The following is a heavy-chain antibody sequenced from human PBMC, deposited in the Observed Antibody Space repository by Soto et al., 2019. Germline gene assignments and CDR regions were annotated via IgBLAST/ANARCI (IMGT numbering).Heavy chain of an antibody. CDR2: IYYSGST. V-gene: IGHV4-39*01. CDR1: VASISSSSYY. CDR3: ARQKEWLQFDAIDI. J-gene: IGHJ3*02. D-gene: IGHD5-12*01. Sequence: SETLSLTCTVSVASISSSSYYCGWIRQPPWKGLERIGSIYYSGSTFSNPSLKSRVTISEDTSKNQFSLNLSSVTAADTAVYYCARQKEWLQFDAIDIWCHGTMVIVS.